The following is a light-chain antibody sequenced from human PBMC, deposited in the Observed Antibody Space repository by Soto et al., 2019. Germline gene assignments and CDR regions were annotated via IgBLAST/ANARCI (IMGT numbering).Light chain of an antibody. CDR2: VTS. J-gene: IGKJ5*01. V-gene: IGKV1-39*01. Sequence: IQITQSPASLSASVGDRVNITCRASHTVSSYLNWYQQKPGTVPKLLIYVTSNLQSGVPSRFSGRGFGTDFTLTISSLQPEDFATYYCQQSFPTPSFGQRTRLEIK. CDR3: QQSFPTPS. CDR1: HTVSSY.